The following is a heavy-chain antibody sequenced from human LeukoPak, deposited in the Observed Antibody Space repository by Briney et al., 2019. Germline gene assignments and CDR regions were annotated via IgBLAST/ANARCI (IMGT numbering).Heavy chain of an antibody. CDR3: ARDAGPYIAAAGTAI. V-gene: IGHV1-46*01. D-gene: IGHD6-13*01. CDR1: GYTFTSYY. Sequence: ASVKVSCKASGYTFTSYYMHWVRQAPGQGLEWMGIINPSGGSTSYAQKFQGRVTMTRDMSTSTVYMELSSLRSEDTAVYYCARDAGPYIAAAGTAIWGQGTMVTVSS. J-gene: IGHJ3*02. CDR2: INPSGGST.